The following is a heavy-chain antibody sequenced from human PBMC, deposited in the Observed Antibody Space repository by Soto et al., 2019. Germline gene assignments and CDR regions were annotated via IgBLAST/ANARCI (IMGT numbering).Heavy chain of an antibody. D-gene: IGHD5-18*01. Sequence: EVQLVETGGGLIQPGGSLRLSCAASGFTVSSNYMSWVRQAPGKGLEWVSVIYSGGSTYYADSVKGRFTISRDNSKNTLYLQMNSLRAEDTAVYYCARVWFAGYREGSYYFDYWGQGTLVTVSS. CDR2: IYSGGST. J-gene: IGHJ4*02. CDR3: ARVWFAGYREGSYYFDY. CDR1: GFTVSSNY. V-gene: IGHV3-53*02.